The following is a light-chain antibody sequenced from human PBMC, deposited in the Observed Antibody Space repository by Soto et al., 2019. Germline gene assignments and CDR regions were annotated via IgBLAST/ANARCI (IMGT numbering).Light chain of an antibody. Sequence: QSALTQPASVSGSPGQSITISCTGTSSDIGGYNYVSWYQQYPGKAPELMIFEVTNRPSGVSNRFSGSKSGNTASLTISGLRAEDEADYYCSSYTSGRSVVFGGGTKLTVL. V-gene: IGLV2-14*01. CDR1: SSDIGGYNY. J-gene: IGLJ2*01. CDR3: SSYTSGRSVV. CDR2: EVT.